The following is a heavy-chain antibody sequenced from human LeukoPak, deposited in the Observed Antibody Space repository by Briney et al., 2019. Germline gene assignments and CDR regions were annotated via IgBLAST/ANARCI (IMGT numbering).Heavy chain of an antibody. CDR2: IYYSGST. CDR1: GGSISSYY. D-gene: IGHD1-26*01. CDR3: VRQGGYYYYGMDV. Sequence: SETLSLTCSVSGGSISSYYWSWIRQPPGKGLEWIGYIYYSGSTSYNPSLRSRVTMSVDTSKNQFSLKLSSVTAADTAVYYCVRQGGYYYYGMDVWGQGATVTVSS. J-gene: IGHJ6*02. V-gene: IGHV4-59*08.